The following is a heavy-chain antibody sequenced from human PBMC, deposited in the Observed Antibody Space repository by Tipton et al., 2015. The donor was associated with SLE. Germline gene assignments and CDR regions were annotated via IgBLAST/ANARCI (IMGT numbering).Heavy chain of an antibody. J-gene: IGHJ6*02. CDR3: ARGKTTDGMDV. D-gene: IGHD4-11*01. CDR2: IIPIFGPA. V-gene: IGHV1-69*01. Sequence: QSGAEVKKPGSSVKVSCKASGGTFSNYGFNWVRQAPGQGLEWMGVIIPIFGPAKYAQRFQGRVTITADESTSTVYMELSSVRSDGTAVYYCARGKTTDGMDVWGQGTTVTVSS. CDR1: GGTFSNYG.